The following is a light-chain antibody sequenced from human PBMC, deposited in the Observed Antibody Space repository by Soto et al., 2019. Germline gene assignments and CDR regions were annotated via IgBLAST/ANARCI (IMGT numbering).Light chain of an antibody. CDR3: QQSYITPYT. CDR1: QSISVH. V-gene: IGKV1-39*01. Sequence: DLQMTQSPSSLSASVGDTVTITCRASQSISVHLNWYQQKGGKVPKLLIYAESNLYSGVPSRFSGSGSETDFALTISSLQPEDFATYYCQQSYITPYTFGQGTRLEIK. J-gene: IGKJ2*01. CDR2: AES.